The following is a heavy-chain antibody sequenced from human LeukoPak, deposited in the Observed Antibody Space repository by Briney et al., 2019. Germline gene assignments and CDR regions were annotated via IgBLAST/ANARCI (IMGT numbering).Heavy chain of an antibody. J-gene: IGHJ4*02. D-gene: IGHD5-24*01. CDR2: IIPILGIA. CDR3: ARWGDGYPKRFDY. Sequence: VASVKVSCKASGGSFSSYAVSWVRPAPGQGLEWMGRIIPILGIANYAQKFQGRVTITADKSTSTAYMELSSLRSEDTAVYYCARWGDGYPKRFDYWGQGTLVTVSS. CDR1: GGSFSSYA. V-gene: IGHV1-69*04.